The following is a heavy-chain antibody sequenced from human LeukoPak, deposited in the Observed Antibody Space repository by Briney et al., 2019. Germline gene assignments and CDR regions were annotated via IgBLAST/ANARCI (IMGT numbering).Heavy chain of an antibody. CDR3: ATYTSDRASFDY. J-gene: IGHJ4*02. CDR1: GGSISSYY. CDR2: IYTSGST. D-gene: IGHD3-22*01. V-gene: IGHV4-4*07. Sequence: SETLSLTYTVSGGSISSYYWSWIRQPAGKGLEWIGRIYTSGSTNYNPSPKSRVTMSVDTSKNQFSLKLSSVTAADTAVYYCATYTSDRASFDYWGQGTLVTVSS.